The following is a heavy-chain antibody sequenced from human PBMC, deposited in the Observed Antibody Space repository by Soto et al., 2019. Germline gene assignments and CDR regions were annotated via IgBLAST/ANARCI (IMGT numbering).Heavy chain of an antibody. J-gene: IGHJ6*02. D-gene: IGHD6-13*01. CDR1: GDSVSSNSAA. CDR3: ARSSGAVYSSSCYFGMDV. V-gene: IGHV6-1*01. CDR2: TYYRSKWYN. Sequence: SPTLSLTCAISGDSVSSNSAAWNWIRQSPSRGLEWLGRTYYRSKWYNDYAVSVKSRITINPDTSKNQFSLQLNSVTPEDTAVYYCARSSGAVYSSSCYFGMDVWGQGTTVTVSS.